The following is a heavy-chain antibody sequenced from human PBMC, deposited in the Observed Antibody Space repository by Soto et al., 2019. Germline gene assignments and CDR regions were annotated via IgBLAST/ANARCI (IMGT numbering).Heavy chain of an antibody. D-gene: IGHD3-10*01. J-gene: IGHJ6*02. CDR3: ARNYYGSGSYYKPDSYGMDV. Sequence: ASVKVSCKASGYTFTGYYMHWVRQAPGQGLEWMGWINPNSGGTNYAQKFQGWVTMTRDTSISTAYMELSRLRSDDTAVYYCARNYYGSGSYYKPDSYGMDVWGQGTTVTVSS. V-gene: IGHV1-2*04. CDR2: INPNSGGT. CDR1: GYTFTGYY.